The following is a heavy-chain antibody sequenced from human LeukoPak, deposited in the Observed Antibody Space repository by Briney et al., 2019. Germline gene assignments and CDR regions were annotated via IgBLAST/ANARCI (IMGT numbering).Heavy chain of an antibody. V-gene: IGHV3-30*18. CDR1: GFTFSSYG. J-gene: IGHJ4*02. CDR3: AKDYYGSGNFDY. Sequence: GGSLRLCCAASGFTFSSYGMHWVRQAPGKGLEWVAVISYDGSNKYYADSVKGRFTISRDNSKNTLYLQMNSLRAEDTAVYYCAKDYYGSGNFDYWGQGTLVTVSS. CDR2: ISYDGSNK. D-gene: IGHD3-10*01.